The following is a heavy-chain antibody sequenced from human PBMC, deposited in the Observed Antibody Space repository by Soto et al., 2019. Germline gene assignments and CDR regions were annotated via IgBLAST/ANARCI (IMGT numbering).Heavy chain of an antibody. J-gene: IGHJ6*02. Sequence: SLRLPCAASGFTFSSYGMHWVRQAPGKGLEWVAVISYDGSNKYYADSVKGRFTISRDNSKNTLYLQMNSLRAEDTAVYYCAKDSDPSTITIFGVAPGDGMDVWGQGTTVTVS. CDR2: ISYDGSNK. CDR1: GFTFSSYG. V-gene: IGHV3-30*18. D-gene: IGHD3-3*01. CDR3: AKDSDPSTITIFGVAPGDGMDV.